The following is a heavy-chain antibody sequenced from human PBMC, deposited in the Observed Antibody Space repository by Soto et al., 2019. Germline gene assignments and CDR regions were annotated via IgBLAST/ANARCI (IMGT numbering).Heavy chain of an antibody. D-gene: IGHD5-18*01. Sequence: VSLALSCEAPGSTFSSDSMSWVRHAPGKGLEWVSAISGSGGSTYYADSVKGRFTISRDKSKNTLYLQMNSLRAEDTAVYYCAQDPGSSYAFSLSGWFDPCGQGTLVTVSS. CDR1: GSTFSSDS. CDR3: AQDPGSSYAFSLSGWFDP. J-gene: IGHJ5*02. V-gene: IGHV3-23*01. CDR2: ISGSGGST.